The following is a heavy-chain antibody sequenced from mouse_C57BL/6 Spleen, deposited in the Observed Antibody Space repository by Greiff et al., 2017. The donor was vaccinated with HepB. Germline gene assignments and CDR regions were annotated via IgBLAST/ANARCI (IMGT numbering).Heavy chain of an antibody. D-gene: IGHD2-5*01. V-gene: IGHV1-82*01. Sequence: VQLQQSGPELVKPGASVKISCKASGYAFSSSWMNWVKQRPGKGLEWIGRIYPGDGDTNYNGKFKGKATLTADKSSSTAYMQLSSLTSEDSAVYFCARSTIVTTSFAYWGQGTLVTVSA. CDR3: ARSTIVTTSFAY. CDR2: IYPGDGDT. J-gene: IGHJ3*01. CDR1: GYAFSSSW.